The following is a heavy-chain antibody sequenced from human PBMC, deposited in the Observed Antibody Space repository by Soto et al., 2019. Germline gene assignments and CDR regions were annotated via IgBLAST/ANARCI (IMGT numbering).Heavy chain of an antibody. J-gene: IGHJ5*02. Sequence: GGSLRLSCAASGFTFSSYWMSWVRQAPGKGLEWVANIKQDGSEKYYVDSVKGRFTISRDNAKNSLYLQMNSLRAEDTAVYYCARQGVGRITIFGVVTIGDTWFDPWGQGTLVTVSS. CDR1: GFTFSSYW. CDR2: IKQDGSEK. D-gene: IGHD3-3*01. V-gene: IGHV3-7*01. CDR3: ARQGVGRITIFGVVTIGDTWFDP.